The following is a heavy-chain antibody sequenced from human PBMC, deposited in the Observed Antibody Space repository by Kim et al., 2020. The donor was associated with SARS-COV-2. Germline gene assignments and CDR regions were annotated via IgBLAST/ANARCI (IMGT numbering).Heavy chain of an antibody. V-gene: IGHV3-30*18. D-gene: IGHD3-10*01. Sequence: GGSLRLSCAASGFTFSSYGMHWVRQAPGKGLEWVAVISYDGSNKYYADSVKGRFTISRDNSKNTLYLQMNSLRAEDTAVYYCAKDRITMVRGALGDWGQGTLVTVSS. J-gene: IGHJ4*02. CDR1: GFTFSSYG. CDR3: AKDRITMVRGALGD. CDR2: ISYDGSNK.